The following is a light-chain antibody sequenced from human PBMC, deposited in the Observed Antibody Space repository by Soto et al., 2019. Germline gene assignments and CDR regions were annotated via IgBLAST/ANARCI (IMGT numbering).Light chain of an antibody. CDR2: DVS. Sequence: QLVLTQPRSVSGSPGQSVTISCTGTSSDVGGYNYVSWYQQHPGKAPKLMIYDVSERPSGVPDRFSGSKSGNTASLTISGLQAEDEADYYCCSYAGSYTYVFATGTKLTVL. CDR1: SSDVGGYNY. V-gene: IGLV2-11*01. J-gene: IGLJ1*01. CDR3: CSYAGSYTYV.